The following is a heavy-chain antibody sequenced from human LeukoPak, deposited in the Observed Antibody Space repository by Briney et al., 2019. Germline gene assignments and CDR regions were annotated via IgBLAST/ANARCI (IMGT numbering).Heavy chain of an antibody. CDR2: VHYSGST. CDR3: ARQGDSGSRLRFDK. Sequence: SETLSLTCTVSGGSIRSYFWSWIRQPPGKGLEWIGYVHYSGSTNYNPSLKSRVAMSVDTSKNQFSLRLTSVTAADTAVYYCARQGDSGSRLRFDKWGQGTLVSVSS. J-gene: IGHJ4*02. D-gene: IGHD3-10*01. V-gene: IGHV4-59*08. CDR1: GGSIRSYF.